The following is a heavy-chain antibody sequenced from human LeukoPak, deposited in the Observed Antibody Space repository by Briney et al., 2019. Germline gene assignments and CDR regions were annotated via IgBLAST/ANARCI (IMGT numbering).Heavy chain of an antibody. CDR1: GYTFTSYG. V-gene: IGHV1-18*01. CDR2: ISAYNGNT. Sequence: ASEKVSCKASGYTFTSYGISWVRQAPGQGLEWMGWISAYNGNTNYAQKLQGRVTMTTDTSTSTAYMELRSLRSDDTAVYYCARDRRRYCSGGSCNADYWGQGTLVTVSS. D-gene: IGHD2-15*01. CDR3: ARDRRRYCSGGSCNADY. J-gene: IGHJ4*02.